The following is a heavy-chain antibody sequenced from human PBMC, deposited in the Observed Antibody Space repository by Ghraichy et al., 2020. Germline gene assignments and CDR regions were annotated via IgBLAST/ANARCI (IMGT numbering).Heavy chain of an antibody. Sequence: SETLSLTCTVSGGSISSYYWSWIRQPPGKGLEWIGYIYYSGSTNYNPSLKSRVTISVDTSKNQFSLKLSSVTAADTAVYYCAGTERGYSGYHSYNWFDPWGQGTMVTVSS. CDR3: AGTERGYSGYHSYNWFDP. CDR1: GGSISSYY. CDR2: IYYSGST. J-gene: IGHJ5*02. V-gene: IGHV4-59*08. D-gene: IGHD5-12*01.